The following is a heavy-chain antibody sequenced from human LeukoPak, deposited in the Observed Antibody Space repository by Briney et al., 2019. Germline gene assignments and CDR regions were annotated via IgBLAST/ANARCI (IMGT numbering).Heavy chain of an antibody. J-gene: IGHJ4*02. D-gene: IGHD3-9*01. Sequence: SETLSLTCTVSGGSISSYYWSWIQQPPGKGLEWIGYIYYSGSTNYNPSLKSRVTISVDTSKNQFSLKLSSVTAADTAVYYCARVTSGYDILTGSAFDYWGQGTLVTVSS. CDR3: ARVTSGYDILTGSAFDY. CDR2: IYYSGST. V-gene: IGHV4-59*01. CDR1: GGSISSYY.